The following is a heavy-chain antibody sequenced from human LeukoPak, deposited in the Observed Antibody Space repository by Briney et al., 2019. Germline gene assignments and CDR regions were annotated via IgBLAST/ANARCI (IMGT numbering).Heavy chain of an antibody. CDR3: ARVTYYYDSSGYYYDHFDY. Sequence: GGSLRLSCAASGFTFSSYAMSWVRQAPGKGLEWVSAISGSGGRTYYADSVKGRFTISRDNAKNSLYLQMNSLRAEDTAVYYCARVTYYYDSSGYYYDHFDYWGQGTLVTVSS. J-gene: IGHJ4*02. V-gene: IGHV3-23*01. CDR1: GFTFSSYA. CDR2: ISGSGGRT. D-gene: IGHD3-22*01.